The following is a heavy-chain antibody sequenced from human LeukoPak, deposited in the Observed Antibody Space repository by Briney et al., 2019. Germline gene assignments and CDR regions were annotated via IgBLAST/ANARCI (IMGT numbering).Heavy chain of an antibody. CDR2: IHYSGST. Sequence: PSETLSLTCTVSGGSISSYYWSWIRQPPGKGLEWIGYIHYSGSTNYNPSLKSRVTISVDTSKNQFSLKLSSVTAADTAVYYCARSARGYFLDVWGQGTTVTVSS. J-gene: IGHJ6*02. CDR3: ARSARGYFLDV. D-gene: IGHD5-18*01. CDR1: GGSISSYY. V-gene: IGHV4-59*01.